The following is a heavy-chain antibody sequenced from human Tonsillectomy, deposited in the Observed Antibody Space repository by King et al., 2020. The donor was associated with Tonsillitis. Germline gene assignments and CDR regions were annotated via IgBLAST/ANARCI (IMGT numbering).Heavy chain of an antibody. Sequence: QVQLVESGGGVVQPGRSLRLSCAASGFTFSYYVMNWVRQAPGKGLEWVAVISFDGTNKYYADSVKGRFTISRDNSKNTLYLRMNSLRAEDTAVYFCARGGREITGDYYFDYWGQGTLVTVSS. CDR2: ISFDGTNK. J-gene: IGHJ4*02. V-gene: IGHV3-30-3*01. D-gene: IGHD7-27*01. CDR1: GFTFSYYV. CDR3: ARGGREITGDYYFDY.